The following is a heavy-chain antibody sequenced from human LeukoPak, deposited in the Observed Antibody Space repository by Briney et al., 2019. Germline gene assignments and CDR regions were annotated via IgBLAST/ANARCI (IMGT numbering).Heavy chain of an antibody. CDR1: GDSISSYY. J-gene: IGHJ5*02. D-gene: IGHD2-15*01. CDR2: IYYSGST. Sequence: SETLSLTRTVSGDSISSYYWSWIRLPPGKGLEWIGDIYYSGSTNYNPSLKSRVTISVDTSKNQFSLKLSSVTAADTAVYYCARLVFGVVVAATRGVSWFDPWGQGTLVTVSS. V-gene: IGHV4-59*12. CDR3: ARLVFGVVVAATRGVSWFDP.